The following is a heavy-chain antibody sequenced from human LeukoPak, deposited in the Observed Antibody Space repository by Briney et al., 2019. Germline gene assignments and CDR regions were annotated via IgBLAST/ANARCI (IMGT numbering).Heavy chain of an antibody. Sequence: PGGSLRLSCAASGFTFSNYAMTWVRQAPGKGLEWVSTISDSGSTFYSDSVKGRFTISRDNSKNTLFLQMNGLRAGDTAVYYCAKDWPAEWQQLPDYDAFDFWGQGTMVTVSS. CDR1: GFTFSNYA. D-gene: IGHD6-13*01. V-gene: IGHV3-23*01. J-gene: IGHJ3*01. CDR2: ISDSGST. CDR3: AKDWPAEWQQLPDYDAFDF.